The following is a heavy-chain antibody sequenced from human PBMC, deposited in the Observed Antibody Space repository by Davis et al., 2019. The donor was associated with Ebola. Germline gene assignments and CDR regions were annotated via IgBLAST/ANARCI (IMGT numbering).Heavy chain of an antibody. V-gene: IGHV4-38-2*02. Sequence: SETLSLTCTVSGYSISSGYYWGWVWQPPGKGLEWIGSIYHSGSTYYNPSLKSRVTISVDTSKNQFSLKMTSVTAADTAVYYCAITTDRFSSGWFDYYYFGMDVWGQGTTVTVSS. CDR1: GYSISSGYY. D-gene: IGHD6-19*01. CDR3: AITTDRFSSGWFDYYYFGMDV. CDR2: IYHSGST. J-gene: IGHJ6*02.